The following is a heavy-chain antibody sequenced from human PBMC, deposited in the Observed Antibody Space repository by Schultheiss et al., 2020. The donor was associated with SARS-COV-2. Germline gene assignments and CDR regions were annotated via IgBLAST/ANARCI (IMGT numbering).Heavy chain of an antibody. CDR3: AKGPMYYYGSGRDWFDP. CDR1: GFTFSSYA. J-gene: IGHJ5*02. V-gene: IGHV3-30*07. Sequence: GGSLRLSCAASGFTFSSYAMSWVRQAPGKGLEWVAVISYDGSNKYYADSVKGRFTISRDNSKNTLYLQMNSLRAEDTAVYYCAKGPMYYYGSGRDWFDPWGQGTLVTVSS. CDR2: ISYDGSNK. D-gene: IGHD3-10*01.